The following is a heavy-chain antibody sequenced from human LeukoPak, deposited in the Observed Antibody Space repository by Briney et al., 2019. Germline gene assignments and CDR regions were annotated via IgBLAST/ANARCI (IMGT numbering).Heavy chain of an antibody. CDR2: IYYCGST. Sequence: SETLSVTCTVSGGSISSYYWSWIRQPPGKGLEWMGYIYYCGSTNYNPSLQSRVTISVETSKKQFSLKLSSVTAADTAVYYSATDLCSSTSCSYVDYWGQGNLVTVSS. CDR1: GGSISSYY. V-gene: IGHV4-59*01. CDR3: ATDLCSSTSCSYVDY. J-gene: IGHJ4*02. D-gene: IGHD2-2*01.